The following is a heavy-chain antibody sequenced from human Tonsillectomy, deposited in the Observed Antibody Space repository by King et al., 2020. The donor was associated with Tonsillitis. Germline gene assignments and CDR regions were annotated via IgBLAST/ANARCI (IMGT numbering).Heavy chain of an antibody. CDR3: ARDRGDYFYHYMDV. CDR1: GFTFRSYW. V-gene: IGHV3-7*03. Sequence: VQLVESGGGLVQPGGSLRLSCAASGFTFRSYWMTWVRQAPGKGLEWVANIKQDESEKYYVDSVKGRFTISRDNARNSLFLQMDSLRAEDTAVYYCARDRGDYFYHYMDVWGKGTTVTVSS. D-gene: IGHD1-26*01. J-gene: IGHJ6*03. CDR2: IKQDESEK.